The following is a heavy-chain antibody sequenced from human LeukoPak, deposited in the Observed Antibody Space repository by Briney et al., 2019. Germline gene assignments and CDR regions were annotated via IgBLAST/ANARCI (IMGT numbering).Heavy chain of an antibody. CDR3: ARDNGGGNDFWSGYYYGSSDNWFDP. J-gene: IGHJ5*02. Sequence: GGSLRLSCAASGFTFSSYSMNWVRQAPGKGLEWVSSISSSSSYIYYADSVKGRFTISRDNAKNSLYLQMNSLRAEDTAVYYCARDNGGGNDFWSGYYYGSSDNWFDPWGRGTLVTVSS. D-gene: IGHD3-3*01. CDR1: GFTFSSYS. CDR2: ISSSSSYI. V-gene: IGHV3-21*01.